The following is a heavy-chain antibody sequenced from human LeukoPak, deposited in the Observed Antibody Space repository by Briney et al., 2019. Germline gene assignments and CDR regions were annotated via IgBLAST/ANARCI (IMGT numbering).Heavy chain of an antibody. CDR3: ATHLPITMIVVAPGAFDI. Sequence: SETLSLTCTVSGGSISSGGYYWSWIRQHPGKGLEWIGYIYYSGSTYYNPSLKSRVTISVDTSKNQFSLKLSSVTAADTAVYYCATHLPITMIVVAPGAFDIWGQGTMVTVSS. D-gene: IGHD3-22*01. V-gene: IGHV4-31*03. CDR1: GGSISSGGYY. CDR2: IYYSGST. J-gene: IGHJ3*02.